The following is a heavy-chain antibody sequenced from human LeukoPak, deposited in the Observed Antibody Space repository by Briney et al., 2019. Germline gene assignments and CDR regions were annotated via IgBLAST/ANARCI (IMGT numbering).Heavy chain of an antibody. CDR3: ARTPSMTASGYDY. CDR1: GYTFTNYH. D-gene: IGHD2-21*02. Sequence: AASVKVSCKASGYTFTNYHINWVRQASGQGLEWMTWINPDTGDKGYARKFQDRVTITTDTSISTAYMELSSLSSEDTAVYFCARTPSMTASGYDYWGQGTLVTVSS. V-gene: IGHV1-8*03. CDR2: INPDTGDK. J-gene: IGHJ4*02.